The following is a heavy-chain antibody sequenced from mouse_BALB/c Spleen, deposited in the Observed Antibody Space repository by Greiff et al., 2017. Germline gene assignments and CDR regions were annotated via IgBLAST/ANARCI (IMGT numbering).Heavy chain of an antibody. CDR1: GFSLTSYG. J-gene: IGHJ4*01. Sequence: VQLQQSGPGLVAPSQSLSITCTVSGFSLTSYGVHWVRQPPGKGLEWLGIIWAGGSINYNSALMSRLSISKDNSKSQVFLKMNSLQTDDTAMYYCARQLNYAMDYWGQGTSVTVSS. CDR3: ARQLNYAMDY. V-gene: IGHV2-9*02. D-gene: IGHD4-1*02. CDR2: IWAGGSI.